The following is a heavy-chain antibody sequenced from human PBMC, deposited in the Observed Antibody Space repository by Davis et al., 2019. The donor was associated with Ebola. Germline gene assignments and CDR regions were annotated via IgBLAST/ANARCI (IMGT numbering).Heavy chain of an antibody. Sequence: PGGSLRLSCAASGFTFSSYSMNWVRQAPGKGLEWVSSISSSTSYINYVDSVKGRFTISRDNAKNSLYLQMNSLRAEDTAVYYCANYDSSGYYRAEDYWGQGTLVTVSS. CDR3: ANYDSSGYYRAEDY. D-gene: IGHD3-22*01. V-gene: IGHV3-21*01. J-gene: IGHJ4*02. CDR2: ISSSTSYI. CDR1: GFTFSSYS.